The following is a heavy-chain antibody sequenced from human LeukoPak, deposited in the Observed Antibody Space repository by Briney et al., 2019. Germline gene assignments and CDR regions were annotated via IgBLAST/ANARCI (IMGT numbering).Heavy chain of an antibody. D-gene: IGHD2-21*02. V-gene: IGHV4-39*07. CDR2: VSHTGAT. CDR3: ARSMVTTDRNFDH. J-gene: IGHJ4*01. Sequence: SETLSLTCSVSGGSITSSPYHWAWIRQPPGRGPEWLGTVSHTGATQYSPSLTSRVTISLDTSKNQFSLSLNSVTAADTAIFYCARSMVTTDRNFDHWGQGTLVTVSS. CDR1: GGSITSSPYH.